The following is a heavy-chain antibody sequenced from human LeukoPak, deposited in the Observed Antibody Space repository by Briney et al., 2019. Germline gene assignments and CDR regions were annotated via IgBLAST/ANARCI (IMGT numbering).Heavy chain of an antibody. J-gene: IGHJ4*02. CDR2: INHSGST. D-gene: IGHD3-3*01. V-gene: IGHV4-34*01. Sequence: SETLSLTCAVYGGSFSGYYWSWIRQPPGKGLEWIGEINHSGSTNYNPSLKSRVTISVDTSKNQFSLKLSSVTAADTAVYYCARGGYYDFWSGYYPLNDYWGQGTLVTVSS. CDR3: ARGGYYDFWSGYYPLNDY. CDR1: GGSFSGYY.